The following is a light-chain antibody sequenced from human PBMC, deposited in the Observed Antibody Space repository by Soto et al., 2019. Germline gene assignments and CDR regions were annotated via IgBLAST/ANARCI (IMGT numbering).Light chain of an antibody. CDR3: LQHNSYPLS. CDR2: GAY. V-gene: IGKV1-17*03. J-gene: IGKJ4*01. Sequence: DIQMTQSPSTMSASEGDRVTITCRASQGISHYLAWFQQRPGKVPKRLIYGAYTLESGVPSRFSGSGSGTEFTLTISSLQPEDFATYYCLQHNSYPLSFGGGTKVEMK. CDR1: QGISHY.